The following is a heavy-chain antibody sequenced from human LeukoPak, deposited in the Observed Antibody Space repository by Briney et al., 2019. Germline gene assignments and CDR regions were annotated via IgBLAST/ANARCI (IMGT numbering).Heavy chain of an antibody. CDR1: GGSISSYY. J-gene: IGHJ6*03. D-gene: IGHD2-2*02. CDR2: IYTSGST. Sequence: SETLSLTCTVSGGSISSYYWSWIRQPAGKGLEWIGRIYTSGSTNYNPSLKSRVTMSVDTSKNQFSLKLSSVTAADTAVYYCARDHYCSSTSCYTGEYYYYYMDVWGKGTTVTVSS. CDR3: ARDHYCSSTSCYTGEYYYYYMDV. V-gene: IGHV4-4*07.